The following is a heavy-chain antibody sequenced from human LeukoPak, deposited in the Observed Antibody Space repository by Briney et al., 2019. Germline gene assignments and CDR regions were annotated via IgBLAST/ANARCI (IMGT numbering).Heavy chain of an antibody. V-gene: IGHV3-21*01. Sequence: VGSLRLSCAASGFTFSSYSMNWVRQAPGKGLEWVSSISSSSSYIYYADSVKGRFTISRDNAKNSLYLQMNSLRAEDTAVYYCARVHYSWYQLLFAGWFDPWGQGTLVTVSS. D-gene: IGHD2-2*01. CDR3: ARVHYSWYQLLFAGWFDP. J-gene: IGHJ5*02. CDR2: ISSSSSYI. CDR1: GFTFSSYS.